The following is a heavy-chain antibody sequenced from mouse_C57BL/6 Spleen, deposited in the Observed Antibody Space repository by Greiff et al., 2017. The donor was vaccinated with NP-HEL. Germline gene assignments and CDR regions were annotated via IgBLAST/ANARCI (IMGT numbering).Heavy chain of an antibody. CDR3: ARHEGSSYYFDY. J-gene: IGHJ2*01. D-gene: IGHD1-1*01. CDR1: GFTFSSYG. V-gene: IGHV5-6*01. CDR2: ISSGGSYT. Sequence: EVKLMESGGDLVKPGGSLKLSCAASGFTFSSYGMSWVRQTPDKRLEWVATISSGGSYTYYPDSVKGRFTISRDNAKNTLYLQMSSLKSEDTAMYYCARHEGSSYYFDYWGQGTTLTVSS.